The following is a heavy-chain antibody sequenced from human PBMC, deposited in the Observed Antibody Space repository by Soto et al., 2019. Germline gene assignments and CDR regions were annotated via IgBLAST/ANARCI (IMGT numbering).Heavy chain of an antibody. CDR3: ASTNYYYGSGSYYPPPHLFDY. J-gene: IGHJ4*02. D-gene: IGHD3-10*01. CDR1: GGSISSSSYY. Sequence: SETLSLTCTVSGGSISSSSYYWGWIRQPPGKGLEWIGSIYYSGSTYYNPSLKSRVTISVDTSKNQFSLKLSSVTAADTAVYYCASTNYYYGSGSYYPPPHLFDYWGQGTLVTLSS. V-gene: IGHV4-39*01. CDR2: IYYSGST.